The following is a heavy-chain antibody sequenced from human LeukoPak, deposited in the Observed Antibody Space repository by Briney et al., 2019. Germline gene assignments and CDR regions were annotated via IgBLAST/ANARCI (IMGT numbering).Heavy chain of an antibody. Sequence: GESLKISCKGPGYSFTNYWITWVRQMPGKGLEWMERIDPSDSYTNYSPSFQGHVTMSADKSISTAYLQWSSLKASDTAIYYCARKQYSGYDADYWGQGTLVTVSS. CDR3: ARKQYSGYDADY. V-gene: IGHV5-10-1*01. CDR1: GYSFTNYW. D-gene: IGHD5-12*01. J-gene: IGHJ4*02. CDR2: IDPSDSYT.